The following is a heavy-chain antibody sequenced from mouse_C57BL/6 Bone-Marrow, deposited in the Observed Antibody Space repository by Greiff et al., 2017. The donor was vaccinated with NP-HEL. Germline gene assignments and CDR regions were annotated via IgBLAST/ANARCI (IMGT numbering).Heavy chain of an antibody. Sequence: VQLQQPGAELVKPGASVKLSCKASGYTFTSYWMHWVKQRPGQGLEWIGMIHPNSGSTNYNEKFKSKATLTVDKSSSTAYMQLSSLTSEDSAVYYCARSSDYYGSSYGFAYWGQGTLVTVSA. CDR2: IHPNSGST. CDR1: GYTFTSYW. D-gene: IGHD1-1*01. J-gene: IGHJ3*01. CDR3: ARSSDYYGSSYGFAY. V-gene: IGHV1-64*01.